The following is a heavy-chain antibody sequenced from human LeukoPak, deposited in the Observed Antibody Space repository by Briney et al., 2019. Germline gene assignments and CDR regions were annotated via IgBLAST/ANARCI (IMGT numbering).Heavy chain of an antibody. J-gene: IGHJ5*02. CDR1: GGSISSYY. D-gene: IGHD4-17*01. Sequence: SETLSLTCTVSGGSISSYYWSWIRQPPGKGLEWIGYINYSGSTKYNPSLKSRVTISVDTSKNQFSLKLSSVTAADTAVYYRASRYGDYDNWFDPWGQGTLVTVSS. CDR3: ASRYGDYDNWFDP. V-gene: IGHV4-59*12. CDR2: INYSGST.